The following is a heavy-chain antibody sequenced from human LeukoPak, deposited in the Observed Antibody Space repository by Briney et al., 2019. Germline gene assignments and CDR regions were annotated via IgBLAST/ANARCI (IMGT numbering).Heavy chain of an antibody. CDR3: ARDRLSIVVVPAANWFDP. Sequence: SETLSLTCTVSGGSISSSSYYWGWIRQPPGKGLEWIGSIYYSGSTYYNPSLKSRVTISVDTSKNQFSLKLSSVTAADTAVYYCARDRLSIVVVPAANWFDPWGQGTLVTVSS. J-gene: IGHJ5*02. V-gene: IGHV4-39*07. CDR2: IYYSGST. CDR1: GGSISSSSYY. D-gene: IGHD2-2*01.